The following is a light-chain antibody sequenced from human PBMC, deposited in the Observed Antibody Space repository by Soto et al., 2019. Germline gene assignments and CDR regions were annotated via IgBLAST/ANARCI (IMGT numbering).Light chain of an antibody. J-gene: IGKJ2*01. CDR3: QQYGSSPYT. CDR2: GAS. V-gene: IGKV3-20*01. Sequence: EIVLTQSPGTLSLSPGQRATLSCRASQSVTSNYLAWYQQIPGQAPRLLIYGASSRATGIPDRFSGSGSGTDFTLTINRLEPEDFAVYFCQQYGSSPYTFGQGTKLEIK. CDR1: QSVTSNY.